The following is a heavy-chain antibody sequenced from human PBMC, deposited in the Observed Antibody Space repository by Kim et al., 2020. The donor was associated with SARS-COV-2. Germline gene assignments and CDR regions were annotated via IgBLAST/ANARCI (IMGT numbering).Heavy chain of an antibody. J-gene: IGHJ2*01. D-gene: IGHD2-21*02. V-gene: IGHV3-53*01. Sequence: GGSLRLSCVASGFTVSSNYMSWVRQAPGKGLEWVSVIYSGGSTYYADSVKGRFTISRDNSKNTLYLQMNSLRAEDTAVYYCARGNCGGDCYSFRYFDLWGRGTLVTVSS. CDR1: GFTVSSNY. CDR3: ARGNCGGDCYSFRYFDL. CDR2: IYSGGST.